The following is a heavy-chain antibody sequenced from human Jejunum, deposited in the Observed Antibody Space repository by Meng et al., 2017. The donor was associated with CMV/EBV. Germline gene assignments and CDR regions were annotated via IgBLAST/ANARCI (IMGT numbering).Heavy chain of an antibody. D-gene: IGHD1-7*01. V-gene: IGHV3-30-3*01. CDR3: ASGSRIGFGVTGTTEDY. J-gene: IGHJ4*02. CDR2: ISYDGSDK. Sequence: FSTYAIRWVRQAPGKGLEWVAAISYDGSDKYFTDSVKGRFTMSRDNSENILYLQMNSLRAEDTAVYYCASGSRIGFGVTGTTEDYWGQGTLVTVSS. CDR1: FSTYA.